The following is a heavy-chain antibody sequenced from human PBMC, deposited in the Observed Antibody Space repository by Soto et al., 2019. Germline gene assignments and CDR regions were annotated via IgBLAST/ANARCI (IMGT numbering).Heavy chain of an antibody. J-gene: IGHJ5*02. Sequence: SETLSLTCTVSGGSISSGDYYWSWIRQPPGKGLEWIGYIYYSGSTNYNPSLKSRVTISVDTSKNQFSLKLSSVTAADTAVYYCARVLAVAPSNWFDPWGQGTLVTVSS. D-gene: IGHD6-19*01. CDR1: GGSISSGDYY. CDR3: ARVLAVAPSNWFDP. V-gene: IGHV4-61*08. CDR2: IYYSGST.